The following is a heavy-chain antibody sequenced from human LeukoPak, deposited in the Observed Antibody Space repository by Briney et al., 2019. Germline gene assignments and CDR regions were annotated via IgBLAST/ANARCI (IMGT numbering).Heavy chain of an antibody. V-gene: IGHV5-51*01. D-gene: IGHD6-19*01. Sequence: GESLKISCKGSGYSFTSYWIAWVRQMPDKGLEWMGIMYPGDSDTRYSPSFQGQVTISDDNSISTAFLQWSSLKASDTAMYYCARRSSGGKEFDFWGQGTLVTVSS. CDR3: ARRSSGGKEFDF. CDR1: GYSFTSYW. J-gene: IGHJ4*02. CDR2: MYPGDSDT.